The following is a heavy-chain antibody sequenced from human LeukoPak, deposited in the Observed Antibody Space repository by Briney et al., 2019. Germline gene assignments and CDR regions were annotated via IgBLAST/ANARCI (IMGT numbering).Heavy chain of an antibody. CDR2: INHSGST. CDR1: GGSTSSADYY. Sequence: TSETLSLTCTVFGGSTSSADYYWSWIRQPPGKGLEWIGEINHSGSTNYNPSLKSRVTISVDTSKNQFSLKLSSVTAADTAVYYCATIAAAGTSWGQGTLVTVSS. D-gene: IGHD6-13*01. J-gene: IGHJ4*02. V-gene: IGHV4-34*01. CDR3: ATIAAAGTS.